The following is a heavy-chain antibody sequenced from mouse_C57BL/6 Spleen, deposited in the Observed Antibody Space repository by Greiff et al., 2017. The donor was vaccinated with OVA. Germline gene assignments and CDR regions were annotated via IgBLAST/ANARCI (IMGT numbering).Heavy chain of an antibody. CDR2: IDPSDSYT. CDR3: ARVDFLFRDWYFDV. J-gene: IGHJ1*03. D-gene: IGHD6-1*01. V-gene: IGHV1-69*01. Sequence: VQLQQPGAELVMPGASVKLSCKASGYTFTSYWMHWVKQRPGQGLEWIGEIDPSDSYTNYNQKFKGKSTLTVDKSSSTAYMQLSSLTSEDSAVYYCARVDFLFRDWYFDVWGTGTTVTVSS. CDR1: GYTFTSYW.